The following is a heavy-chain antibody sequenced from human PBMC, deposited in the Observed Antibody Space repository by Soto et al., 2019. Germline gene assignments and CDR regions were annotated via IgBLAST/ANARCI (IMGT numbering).Heavy chain of an antibody. D-gene: IGHD2-15*01. CDR2: INPSGGST. J-gene: IGHJ6*02. Sequence: QVQLVQSGTEVKTPGASVKVSCKASGYTFTSYYMHWVRQAPGQGLEWMGIINPSGGSTNYAQKFQGRVTMTRDTSTSTVYMWLRSLRSEDTAVYYCARDRDTGSGGSYGMDVWGQGTTVTVSS. CDR1: GYTFTSYY. V-gene: IGHV1-46*01. CDR3: ARDRDTGSGGSYGMDV.